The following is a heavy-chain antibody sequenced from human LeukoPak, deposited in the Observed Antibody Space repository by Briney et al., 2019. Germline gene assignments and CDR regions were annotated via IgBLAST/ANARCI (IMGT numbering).Heavy chain of an antibody. Sequence: PSETLSLTCAVYGGSFSGYYWSWIRQPPGKGLEWIGEIHHSGSTNYNPSLKGRVTISVDTSKNQFSLKLSSVTAADTAVYYCARSRGNDYGDYWGQGTLVTVSS. CDR1: GGSFSGYY. CDR3: ARSRGNDYGDY. V-gene: IGHV4-34*01. J-gene: IGHJ4*02. D-gene: IGHD3-16*01. CDR2: IHHSGST.